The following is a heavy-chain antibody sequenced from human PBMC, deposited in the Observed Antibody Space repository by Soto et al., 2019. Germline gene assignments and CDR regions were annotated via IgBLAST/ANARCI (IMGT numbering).Heavy chain of an antibody. CDR2: ISYDGSNK. Sequence: GGSLRLSCAASGFTFSSYAMHWVRQAPGKGLEWVAVISYDGSNKYYADSVKGRFTISRDNSKNTLYLQMNSQRAAATAFFYCARDTIAAAGTHFDYWGQGTLVTVSS. CDR3: ARDTIAAAGTHFDY. CDR1: GFTFSSYA. J-gene: IGHJ4*02. V-gene: IGHV3-30-3*01. D-gene: IGHD6-13*01.